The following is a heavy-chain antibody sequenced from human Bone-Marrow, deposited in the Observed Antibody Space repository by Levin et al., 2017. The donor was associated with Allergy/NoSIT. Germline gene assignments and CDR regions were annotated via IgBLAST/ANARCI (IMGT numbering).Heavy chain of an antibody. D-gene: IGHD6-13*01. Sequence: GGSLRLSCEASGFIFSNYGMNWVRQAPGKGLEWVAVISYDGSHIYYADSVKGRFIISRDNSRNTMSLQMTSLRADDTALYYCARDGDRSSWGDRDCWGQGTLVTVSS. J-gene: IGHJ4*02. CDR1: GFIFSNYG. CDR2: ISYDGSHI. V-gene: IGHV3-30*03. CDR3: ARDGDRSSWGDRDC.